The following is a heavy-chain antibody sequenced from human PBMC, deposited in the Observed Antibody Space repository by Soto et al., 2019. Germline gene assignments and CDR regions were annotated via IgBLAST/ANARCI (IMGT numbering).Heavy chain of an antibody. CDR1: GGSISSGGYY. Sequence: SETLSLTCTVSGGSISSGGYYWSWIRQHPGKGLEWIGYIYYSGSTYYNPSLKSRVTISVDTSKNQFSLKLSSVTAADTAVYYCAREPIVVVVAATQSYYYYGMDVWGQGTTVTVSS. CDR3: AREPIVVVVAATQSYYYYGMDV. CDR2: IYYSGST. V-gene: IGHV4-31*03. D-gene: IGHD2-15*01. J-gene: IGHJ6*02.